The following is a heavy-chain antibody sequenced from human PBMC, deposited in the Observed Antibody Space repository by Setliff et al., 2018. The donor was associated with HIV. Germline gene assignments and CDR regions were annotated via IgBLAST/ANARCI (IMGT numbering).Heavy chain of an antibody. Sequence: SGPTLVNPTQTLTLTCTFSGFSLSTNGVAVGWIRQPPGKALEWLALIYWNDDKRYRPSLESRLTITKDISKNQVVLTMTNMDPVDTAIYYCAHSVSSGSNYNPDAFDIWGQGTMVTVSS. D-gene: IGHD3-10*01. CDR3: AHSVSSGSNYNPDAFDI. CDR2: IYWNDDK. V-gene: IGHV2-5*01. CDR1: GFSLSTNGVA. J-gene: IGHJ3*02.